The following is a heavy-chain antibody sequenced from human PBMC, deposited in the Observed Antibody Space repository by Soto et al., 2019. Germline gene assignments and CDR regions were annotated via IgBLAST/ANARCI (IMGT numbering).Heavy chain of an antibody. D-gene: IGHD2-2*01. CDR1: GYTFTSYA. CDR3: AIKLAVVLVPAAINDYGMDV. CDR2: INAGNGNT. Sequence: GASVKVSCKASGYTFTSYAIDWVRQAPGQRLEWMGWINAGNGNTKYSQKFQGRVTMTTDTSTSTAYMELRSLRSDDTAVYYCAIKLAVVLVPAAINDYGMDVWGQGTTVTVSS. J-gene: IGHJ6*02. V-gene: IGHV1-3*01.